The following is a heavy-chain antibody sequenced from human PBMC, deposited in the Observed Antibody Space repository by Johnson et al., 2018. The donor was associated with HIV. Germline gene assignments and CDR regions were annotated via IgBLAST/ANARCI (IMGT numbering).Heavy chain of an antibody. Sequence: QEQLVESGGGVVQPGRSLRLSCAASGFTFSSYAMHWVRQAPGKGLEWVAVISYDGSNKYYADSVKGRFTISRDNSKNTLYLQMNSLRAEDTAVYYCAKARHDYGGTDDAFDIWGQGTMVTVSS. J-gene: IGHJ3*02. CDR1: GFTFSSYA. CDR3: AKARHDYGGTDDAFDI. V-gene: IGHV3-30*04. CDR2: ISYDGSNK. D-gene: IGHD4-23*01.